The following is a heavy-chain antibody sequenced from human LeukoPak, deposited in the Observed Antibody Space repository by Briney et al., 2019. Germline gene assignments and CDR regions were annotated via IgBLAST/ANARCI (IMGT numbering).Heavy chain of an antibody. Sequence: ASVNVSFKSAGYTFTFYYIDWLRQAPGQGLELMGGINPNSDGTNYAQKVPGKVTITSDTSISTAYMEMRRLRSDETDVYYCARGLWGGEMMGRGDAAFDIWGQGTLVTVSS. CDR2: INPNSDGT. CDR3: ARGLWGGEMMGRGDAAFDI. V-gene: IGHV1-2*02. CDR1: GYTFTFYY. D-gene: IGHD3-10*01. J-gene: IGHJ3*02.